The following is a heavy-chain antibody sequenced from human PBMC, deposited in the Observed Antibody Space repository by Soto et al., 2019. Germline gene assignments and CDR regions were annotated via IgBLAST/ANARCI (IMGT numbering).Heavy chain of an antibody. V-gene: IGHV1-46*01. CDR2: INPSGGST. D-gene: IGHD3-3*01. CDR3: ARGQYYDFWSGYLTSLYYGMDV. CDR1: GYTFTSYY. J-gene: IGHJ6*02. Sequence: QVQLVQSGAEVKKPGASVKVSCKASGYTFTSYYMHWVRQAPGQGLEWMGIINPSGGSTSYAQKFQGRVTMNRDTSTSTVYMELSSLRSEDTAVYYCARGQYYDFWSGYLTSLYYGMDVWGQGTTVTVSS.